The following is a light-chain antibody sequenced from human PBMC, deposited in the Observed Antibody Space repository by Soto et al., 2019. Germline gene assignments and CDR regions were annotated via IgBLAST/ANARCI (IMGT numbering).Light chain of an antibody. Sequence: DIQLTQSPASLSASVGDRVTITCRASQGISNSLAWYQQKSGKVPKLLIHGASTLQSGVPFRFSGSMSGTDFTLTISSLQPEDVATYYCQKYDSAPTFGPGTKAEI. CDR1: QGISNS. CDR3: QKYDSAPT. CDR2: GAS. V-gene: IGKV1-27*01. J-gene: IGKJ1*01.